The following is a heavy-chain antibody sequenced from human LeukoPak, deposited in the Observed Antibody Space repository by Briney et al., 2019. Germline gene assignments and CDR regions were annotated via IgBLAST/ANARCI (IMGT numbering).Heavy chain of an antibody. Sequence: PSETLSLTCTVSSGSISTSNYYWGWVRQPPGKGLEWIGSIYYSGSTYYNPSLKSRVTISVDTSKNQFSLKLSSVTAADTAVYYCARHPLLYSFDYWGQGTLVTVSS. J-gene: IGHJ4*02. V-gene: IGHV4-39*01. CDR3: ARHPLLYSFDY. CDR1: SGSISTSNYY. D-gene: IGHD3-16*01. CDR2: IYYSGST.